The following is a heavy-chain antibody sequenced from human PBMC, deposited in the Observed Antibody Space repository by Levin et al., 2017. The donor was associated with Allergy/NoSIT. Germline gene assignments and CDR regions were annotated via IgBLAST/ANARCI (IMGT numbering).Heavy chain of an antibody. D-gene: IGHD3-9*01. CDR2: IRSEFYHGTP. CDR3: TRDQGYFDSLPN. J-gene: IGHJ1*01. V-gene: IGHV3-49*04. Sequence: PGGSLRLSCTGSGFTFGDSGMHWVRQAPGKGLEWVAFIRSEFYHGTPEYAASVKGRFTISRHDSERITYLQMNSLKAEDTAVYYCTRDQGYFDSLPNWGQGTLVTVSS. CDR1: GFTFGDSG.